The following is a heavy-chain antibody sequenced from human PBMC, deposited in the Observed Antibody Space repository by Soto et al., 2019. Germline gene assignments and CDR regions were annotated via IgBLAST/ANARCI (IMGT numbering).Heavy chain of an antibody. CDR2: IIPIFGAP. CDR3: ARSPGITGTRASQYAMDV. J-gene: IGHJ6*02. CDR1: GDTFNTFA. V-gene: IGHV1-69*01. Sequence: QVQLVQSGAEVKQPGSSVRVSCKSSGDTFNTFAISWVRQAPGQGLEWMGGIIPIFGAPDYAQQFPGRVTISADESTRTAYLDLRRLGSEDTAVYYCARSPGITGTRASQYAMDVWGQGTTVTVSS. D-gene: IGHD1-20*01.